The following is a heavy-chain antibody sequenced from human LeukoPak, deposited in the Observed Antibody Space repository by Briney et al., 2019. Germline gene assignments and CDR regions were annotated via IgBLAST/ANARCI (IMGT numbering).Heavy chain of an antibody. CDR3: ARPPYCSSTSCTYYFDY. V-gene: IGHV5-10-1*01. CDR1: GSSFTSYW. Sequence: GESLKISCKGSGSSFTSYWITWVRQMPRKGLEWMGRIDPSDSYTNYSPSFQGHVTISADKSISTAYLQWSSLKASDTAMYYCARPPYCSSTSCTYYFDYWGQGTLVTVSS. D-gene: IGHD2-2*01. J-gene: IGHJ4*02. CDR2: IDPSDSYT.